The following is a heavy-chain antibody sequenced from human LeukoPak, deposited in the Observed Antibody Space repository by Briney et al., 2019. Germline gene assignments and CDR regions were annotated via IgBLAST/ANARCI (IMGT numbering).Heavy chain of an antibody. CDR2: ISYEGNNK. D-gene: IGHD3-22*01. V-gene: IGHV3-30-3*01. CDR3: ARDSVEGPHYYDSSGPTAY. Sequence: QPGRSLRLSCVASGFTFSIYAMHWVRQAPGKGLEWVAVISYEGNNKHYADSVKGRFTIARDNSKNTLSLQMNSLRPDDTAVYYCARDSVEGPHYYDSSGPTAYWGQGTPVTVSS. J-gene: IGHJ4*02. CDR1: GFTFSIYA.